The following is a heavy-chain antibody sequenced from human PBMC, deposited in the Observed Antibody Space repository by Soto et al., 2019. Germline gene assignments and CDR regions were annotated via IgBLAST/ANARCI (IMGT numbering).Heavy chain of an antibody. Sequence: PLGSLTICCAASGFAFISYGMHWVRKDPGKGLVGVSRINSDGSSTSYADSVKGRFTISRDNAKNTLYLQMNSLRAEDTAVYYCAKGQAGSTQGFQHWGQGTLGTVSS. V-gene: IGHV3-74*01. CDR1: GFAFISYG. CDR3: AKGQAGSTQGFQH. J-gene: IGHJ1*01. CDR2: INSDGSST. D-gene: IGHD6-19*01.